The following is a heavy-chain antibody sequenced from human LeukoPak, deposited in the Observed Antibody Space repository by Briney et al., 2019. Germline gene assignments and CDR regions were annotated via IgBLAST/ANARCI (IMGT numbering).Heavy chain of an antibody. Sequence: GGFLRLSCAASGFTFTTYAMFWVRQAPGEGLEYVSGISGNGRNTYYGNSVQGRFTISRDNSKNTLYLQMGSLRAEDMAIYYCARVSSSGWYAFDFWGQGTMVTVSS. J-gene: IGHJ3*01. CDR1: GFTFTTYA. D-gene: IGHD6-19*01. CDR2: ISGNGRNT. CDR3: ARVSSSGWYAFDF. V-gene: IGHV3-64*01.